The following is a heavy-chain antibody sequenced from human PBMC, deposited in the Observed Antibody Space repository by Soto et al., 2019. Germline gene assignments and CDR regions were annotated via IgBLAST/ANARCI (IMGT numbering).Heavy chain of an antibody. D-gene: IGHD3-10*01. V-gene: IGHV4-30-4*01. Sequence: QVQLQESGPGLVKPSQTLSLTCTVSGGSISSGDYYWSWIRQPPGKGLEWIGYIYYSGSTYYNPSLKSRVTVSVDTSKNQFSLKLSSVTAADTAVYYCARLQRSPYYYGSGSYFPPYWGQGTLVTVSS. CDR2: IYYSGST. J-gene: IGHJ4*02. CDR1: GGSISSGDYY. CDR3: ARLQRSPYYYGSGSYFPPY.